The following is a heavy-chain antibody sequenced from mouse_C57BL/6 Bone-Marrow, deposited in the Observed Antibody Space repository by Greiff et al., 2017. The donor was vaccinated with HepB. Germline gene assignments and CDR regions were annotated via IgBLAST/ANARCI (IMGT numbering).Heavy chain of an antibody. CDR1: GYTFTSYW. Sequence: QVQLQQPGAELVMPGASVKLSCKASGYTFTSYWMHWVKQRPGQGLEWIGEIDPSDSYTNYNQKFKGKSTLTVDKSSSTAYMQLSSLTSEDSAVYYCAMYDYDGAYWGQGTLVTVSA. V-gene: IGHV1-69*01. CDR2: IDPSDSYT. CDR3: AMYDYDGAY. J-gene: IGHJ3*01. D-gene: IGHD2-4*01.